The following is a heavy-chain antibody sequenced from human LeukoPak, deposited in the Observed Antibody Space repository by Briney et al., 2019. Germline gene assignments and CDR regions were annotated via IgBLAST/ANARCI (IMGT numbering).Heavy chain of an antibody. Sequence: PGRSLRLSCAASGFTFNSYGMHWVRQAPGKGLEWVAVIWYDGSNKYYADSVKGRFTISRDNSKNTLYLQMNSLRAEDTAVYYCAKDRSGSPQIDYWGQGTLVTVSS. V-gene: IGHV3-33*06. D-gene: IGHD1-26*01. CDR3: AKDRSGSPQIDY. J-gene: IGHJ4*02. CDR2: IWYDGSNK. CDR1: GFTFNSYG.